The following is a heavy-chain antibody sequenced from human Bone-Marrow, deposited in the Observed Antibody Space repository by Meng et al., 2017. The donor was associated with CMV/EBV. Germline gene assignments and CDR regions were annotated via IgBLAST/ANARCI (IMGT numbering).Heavy chain of an antibody. CDR1: GGSISTSSFY. CDR2: LYDNGET. D-gene: IGHD1-26*01. Sequence: SETLRLSCTVSGGSISTSSFYWAWIRQPPGKGLEWIGTLYDNGETYYSSSLKSRVTISVDTSKNQFSLRLSSVSAADTAVYYCSRPQWRGADIDDWGRGTLVTVSS. J-gene: IGHJ4*01. CDR3: SRPQWRGADIDD. V-gene: IGHV4-39*01.